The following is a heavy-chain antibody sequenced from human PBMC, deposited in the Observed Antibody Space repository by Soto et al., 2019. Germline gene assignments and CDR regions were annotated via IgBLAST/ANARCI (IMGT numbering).Heavy chain of an antibody. V-gene: IGHV4-30-2*01. CDR1: GGFISSGGYS. CDR3: ARNRVGISWYADY. D-gene: IGHD6-13*01. CDR2: IYHSGST. Sequence: QLQLQESGSGLVKPSETLSLTCSVSGGFISSGGYSWSWIRQPPGKGLEWIGYIYHSGSTHYNPSLKSRVTISVDRSKNQFSLKLTSVTAADTAVYYCARNRVGISWYADYWGRGTRVTVSS. J-gene: IGHJ4*02.